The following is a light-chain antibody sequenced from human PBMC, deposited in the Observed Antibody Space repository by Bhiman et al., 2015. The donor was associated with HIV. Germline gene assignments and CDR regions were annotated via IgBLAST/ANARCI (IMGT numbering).Light chain of an antibody. CDR3: SSLTSSLTYV. CDR2: KDS. CDR1: ALPKQY. J-gene: IGLJ1*01. V-gene: IGLV3-25*03. Sequence: SYELTQPPSVSVSPGQTARITCSGDALPKQYAYWYQQKAGQAPVLVIYKDSERPSGIPERVSGSKSGNTASLTISGLQAEDEADYYCSSLTSSLTYVFGTGTNVTVL.